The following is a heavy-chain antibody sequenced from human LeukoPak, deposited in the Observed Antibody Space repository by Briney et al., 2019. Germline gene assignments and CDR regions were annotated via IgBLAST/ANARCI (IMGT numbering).Heavy chain of an antibody. J-gene: IGHJ3*02. CDR1: GGSISPYF. Sequence: SETLSLTCTVSGGSISPYFWSWIRQPPGKGLEWIGYIYHSGSTYYNPSLKSRVTISVDRSKNQFSLKLSSVTAADTAVYYCARSPDYSSGWYGYAFDIWGQGTMVTVSS. CDR3: ARSPDYSSGWYGYAFDI. D-gene: IGHD6-19*01. CDR2: IYHSGST. V-gene: IGHV4-30-2*01.